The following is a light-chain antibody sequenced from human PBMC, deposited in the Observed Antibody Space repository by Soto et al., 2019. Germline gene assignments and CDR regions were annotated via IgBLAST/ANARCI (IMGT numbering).Light chain of an antibody. J-gene: IGKJ4*01. CDR3: QQFNSYRF. Sequence: AIQLTQSPSSLSASVGDRVTITCWASQGISSALAWYQQKPGKAPKLLIYDASSLESGVPSRFSGSGSGTDFTLTISSLQPEDFATYYCQQFNSYRFFGGGTKVEIK. CDR1: QGISSA. CDR2: DAS. V-gene: IGKV1-13*02.